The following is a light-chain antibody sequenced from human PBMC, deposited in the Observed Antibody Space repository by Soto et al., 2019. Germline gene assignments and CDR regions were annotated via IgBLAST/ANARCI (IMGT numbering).Light chain of an antibody. V-gene: IGLV2-14*03. Sequence: QSVPTQPASVSGSPGQSIAISCTGTSSDVGGYKYVSWYQHYPGKAPKLMIYDVSNRPSGVSDRFSGSKSGNTASLTISGLQSEDEADYYCSSYTSSSSYVFGTGTKVTVL. CDR3: SSYTSSSSYV. CDR1: SSDVGGYKY. J-gene: IGLJ1*01. CDR2: DVS.